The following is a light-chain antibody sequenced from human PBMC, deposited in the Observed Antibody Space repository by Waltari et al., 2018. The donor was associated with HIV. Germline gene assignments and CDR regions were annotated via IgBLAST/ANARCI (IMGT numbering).Light chain of an antibody. Sequence: QSVLGQESSASGTAGQRVVISCSGTSANLGKNYFYWYQQFAGATPRLIIYTNGQRPSGVPDRFSGSKSGVSASLVISGLQSGDEATYYCATWDANQWVFGGGTKVSVL. CDR1: SANLGKNY. CDR2: TNG. J-gene: IGLJ3*02. CDR3: ATWDANQWV. V-gene: IGLV1-47*02.